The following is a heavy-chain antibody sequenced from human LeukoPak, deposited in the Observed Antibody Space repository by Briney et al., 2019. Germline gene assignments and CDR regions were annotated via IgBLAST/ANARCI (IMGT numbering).Heavy chain of an antibody. CDR3: ARRRWNDY. CDR2: ISSSRSYI. D-gene: IGHD4-23*01. Sequence: GGSLRLSCAASGFTFNNYSMNWVRQAPGKGLEWVSSISSSRSYIYYADSVKGRFTISRDNAKNSLYLQMNSLRAEDTAVYCCARRRWNDYWGQGTLVTVSS. V-gene: IGHV3-21*01. J-gene: IGHJ4*02. CDR1: GFTFNNYS.